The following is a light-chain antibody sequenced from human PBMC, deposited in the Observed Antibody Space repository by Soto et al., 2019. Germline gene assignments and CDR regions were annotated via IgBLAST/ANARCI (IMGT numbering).Light chain of an antibody. Sequence: EIVLMQSPGTLSLSPGERATLSCRASQSISSSSLAWYQQKAGQSPRLLIYGSSSRATGIPDRFGGSGSGTDSTLSISRLEPEDFQVYFGQQCGSSPCTFYQGTKVPIK. J-gene: IGKJ1*01. V-gene: IGKV3-20*01. CDR1: QSISSSS. CDR3: QQCGSSPCT. CDR2: GSS.